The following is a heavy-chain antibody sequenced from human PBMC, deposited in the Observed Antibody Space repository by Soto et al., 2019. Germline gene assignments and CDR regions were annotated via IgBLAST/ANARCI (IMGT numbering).Heavy chain of an antibody. V-gene: IGHV3-48*02. J-gene: IGHJ4*02. D-gene: IGHD1-26*01. CDR3: ARDEGFAVGY. Sequence: EVQLVESGGGLVQPGGSLRLSCAASGFTFSSYSMNWVRQAPGKGLEWVSYISSSSSTIYYADSVKGRFTISRDNAKNSLYLQMNGLRDEDTAVYYCARDEGFAVGYWGQGTLVTVSS. CDR1: GFTFSSYS. CDR2: ISSSSSTI.